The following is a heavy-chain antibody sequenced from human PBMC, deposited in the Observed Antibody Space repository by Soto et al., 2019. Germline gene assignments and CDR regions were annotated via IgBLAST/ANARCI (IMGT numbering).Heavy chain of an antibody. CDR3: ARVVGVHPPTWFDP. D-gene: IGHD2-8*01. J-gene: IGHJ5*02. Sequence: QVQVVESGGGLVKPGGSLRLSCEVSGFSVTDSMSWIRQAPGKGLEWVAYISDIGSTIFYADSVRGRFTISRDSAQTSLFLETDSLRVDDTAIYYCARVVGVHPPTWFDPWAQGTLVTVSS. V-gene: IGHV3-11*01. CDR1: GFSVTDS. CDR2: ISDIGSTI.